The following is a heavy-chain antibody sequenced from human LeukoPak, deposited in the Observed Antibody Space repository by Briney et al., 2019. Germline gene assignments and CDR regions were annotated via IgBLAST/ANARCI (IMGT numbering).Heavy chain of an antibody. D-gene: IGHD1-26*01. CDR1: GFTFSSYS. CDR2: ISSSSSTI. V-gene: IGHV3-48*01. Sequence: GGSLRLSCAASGFTFSSYSMNWVRQAPGKGLEWVSYISSSSSTIYYADSVKGRFTISRGNAKNSLYLQMNSLRAEDTAVYYCARGDSGSYYYYYYYMDVWGKGTTVTVSS. J-gene: IGHJ6*03. CDR3: ARGDSGSYYYYYYYMDV.